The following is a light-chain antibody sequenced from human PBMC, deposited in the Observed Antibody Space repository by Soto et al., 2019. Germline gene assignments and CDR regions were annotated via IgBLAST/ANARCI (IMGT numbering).Light chain of an antibody. V-gene: IGLV2-8*01. CDR2: EVT. CDR3: ASYAGTKLFV. CDR1: SSDVGFYNF. Sequence: QSALTQPPSASGSPGQSLTISCTGTSSDVGFYNFVSWYQQRPGKAPKLVIYEVTKRPSGVPDRFSGSKSGSTASLTVSGLQADDEADYYCASYAGTKLFVFGSGTKVTVL. J-gene: IGLJ1*01.